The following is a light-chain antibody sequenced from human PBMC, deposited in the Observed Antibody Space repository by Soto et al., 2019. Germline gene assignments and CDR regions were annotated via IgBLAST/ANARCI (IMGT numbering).Light chain of an antibody. CDR2: EVS. CDR1: SSDVGGYNY. J-gene: IGLJ2*01. V-gene: IGLV2-8*01. CDR3: SSYAGSNNFEV. Sequence: QSVLTQPPSASGSPGQSVTISCTGTSSDVGGYNYVSWYQQHPGKAPKLMIYEVSKRPSGVPDRFSGSKSGNTASLTVSGLQAEHEADYYCSSYAGSNNFEVFGGGTKLPVL.